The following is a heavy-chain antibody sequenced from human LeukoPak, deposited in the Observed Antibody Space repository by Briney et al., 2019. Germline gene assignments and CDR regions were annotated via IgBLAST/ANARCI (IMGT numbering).Heavy chain of an antibody. V-gene: IGHV3-74*01. D-gene: IGHD6-6*01. Sequence: PGGSLRLSCAASGFTFSSYWMHWVRQALGKGLVWVSRINSDGSSTSYADSVRGRFSISRDNAKNTLYLQMNSLRAEDTAVYYCARGLSGYASSLGYWGQGTQVTVSA. CDR1: GFTFSSYW. CDR2: INSDGSST. CDR3: ARGLSGYASSLGY. J-gene: IGHJ4*02.